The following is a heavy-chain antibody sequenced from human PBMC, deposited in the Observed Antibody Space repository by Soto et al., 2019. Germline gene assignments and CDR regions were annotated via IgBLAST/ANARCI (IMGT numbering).Heavy chain of an antibody. D-gene: IGHD3-16*01. J-gene: IGHJ4*02. V-gene: IGHV4-61*01. CDR2: IYYSGTT. CDR1: GDSVSNDNYY. CDR3: ARSQRGRTAFTFDY. Sequence: XGTLSLTFAVSGDSVSNDNYYGSWIRQPPGKGLEWIGYIYYSGTTNYNSYLKSRLSLSVDMSKNQFSLKLASVTAADTAVYFCARSQRGRTAFTFDYWGQGALVTVSS.